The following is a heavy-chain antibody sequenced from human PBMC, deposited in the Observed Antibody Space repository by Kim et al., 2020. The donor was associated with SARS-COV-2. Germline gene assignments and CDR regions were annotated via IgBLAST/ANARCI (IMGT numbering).Heavy chain of an antibody. D-gene: IGHD3-10*01. J-gene: IGHJ6*02. CDR2: ISAYNGNT. V-gene: IGHV1-18*01. Sequence: ASVKVSCKASGYTFTSYGISWVRQAPGQGLEWMGWISAYNGNTNYAQKLQGRVTMTTDTSTSTAYMELRSLRSDDTAVYYCARERYYGSGSLVDLAMDVWGQGTTVTVSS. CDR3: ARERYYGSGSLVDLAMDV. CDR1: GYTFTSYG.